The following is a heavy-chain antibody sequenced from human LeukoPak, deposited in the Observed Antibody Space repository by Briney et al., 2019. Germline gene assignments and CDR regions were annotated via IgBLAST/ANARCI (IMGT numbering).Heavy chain of an antibody. CDR2: ISGSGGST. CDR1: GFTFSSYA. Sequence: PGGSLRLSCAASGFTFSSYAMSWVRQAPGKGLEWVSVISGSGGSTYYADSVKGRFTISRDNSKNTLYLQMNSLGAEDTAVYYCAKDQRNYFGSGSYQYNWFDPWGQGTLVTVSS. D-gene: IGHD3-10*01. CDR3: AKDQRNYFGSGSYQYNWFDP. V-gene: IGHV3-23*01. J-gene: IGHJ5*02.